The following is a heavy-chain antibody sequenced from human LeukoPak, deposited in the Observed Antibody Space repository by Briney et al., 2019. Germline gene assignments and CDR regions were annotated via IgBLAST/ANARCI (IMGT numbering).Heavy chain of an antibody. CDR1: GGSFSGYY. V-gene: IGHV4-34*01. J-gene: IGHJ3*02. D-gene: IGHD6-19*01. Sequence: NPSETLSLTCAVYGGSFSGYYWSWIRQPPGKGLEWIGEINHSGSTNYNPSLKSRVTISVDTSKNQFSLKLSSVTAADTAVYYCARGRGSNYRGFSSGWWSVAFDIWGQGTMVTVSS. CDR2: INHSGST. CDR3: ARGRGSNYRGFSSGWWSVAFDI.